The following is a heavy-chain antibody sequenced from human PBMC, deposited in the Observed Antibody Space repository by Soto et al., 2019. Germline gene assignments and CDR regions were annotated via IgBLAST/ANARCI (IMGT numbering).Heavy chain of an antibody. D-gene: IGHD5-18*01. Sequence: SETLSLTCTVSGGSISSSSYYWGWIRQPPGKGLEWIGSIYYSGSTYYNPSLKSRVTISVDTSKNQFSLKLSSVTAADTAVYYCAGTKELDTAMVTFGYYYYYMDVWGKGTTVTVSS. V-gene: IGHV4-39*01. CDR2: IYYSGST. CDR3: AGTKELDTAMVTFGYYYYYMDV. CDR1: GGSISSSSYY. J-gene: IGHJ6*03.